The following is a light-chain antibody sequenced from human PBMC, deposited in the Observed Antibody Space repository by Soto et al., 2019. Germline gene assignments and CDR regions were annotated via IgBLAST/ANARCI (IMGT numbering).Light chain of an antibody. V-gene: IGLV4-60*03. CDR1: SGHRNYT. Sequence: QLVLTQSSSASASLGSSVKLTCTLSSGHRNYTIGWHQQQPGKAPHYLMKLEGSGSYNKGSGVPGRFSGSSSGADRYLTISNLQSEDEADYYCETWDTNTRVFGGGTQLTVL. CDR3: ETWDTNTRV. J-gene: IGLJ3*02. CDR2: LEGSGSY.